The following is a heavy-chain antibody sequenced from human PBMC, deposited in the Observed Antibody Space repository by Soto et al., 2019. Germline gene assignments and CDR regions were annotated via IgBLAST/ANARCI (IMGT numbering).Heavy chain of an antibody. CDR3: ARRFSGSYYVGYFDY. CDR2: IYYSGST. V-gene: IGHV4-39*01. J-gene: IGHJ4*02. D-gene: IGHD1-26*01. CDR1: GGSISSSSYY. Sequence: SETLSLTCTVAGGSISSSSYYWGWIRQPPGKGLEWIGSIYYSGSTYYNPSLKSRVTISVDASKNQFSLKLSSVTAADTAVYYCARRFSGSYYVGYFDYWGQGTLVTVSS.